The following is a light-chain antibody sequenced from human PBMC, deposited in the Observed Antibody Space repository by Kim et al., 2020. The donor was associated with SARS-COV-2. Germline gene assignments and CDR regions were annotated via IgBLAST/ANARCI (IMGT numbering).Light chain of an antibody. J-gene: IGLJ2*01. CDR2: DVS. Sequence: QTALTQPASVSGSPGQSITISCTGTISDVGGYNSVSWYQQHPDKAPQLMIYDVSNRPSGVSNRFSGSKSGNTAFLTISGLQAEDEADYYCSSYTGSTTVIFGGGTKVTVL. CDR3: SSYTGSTTVI. V-gene: IGLV2-14*03. CDR1: ISDVGGYNS.